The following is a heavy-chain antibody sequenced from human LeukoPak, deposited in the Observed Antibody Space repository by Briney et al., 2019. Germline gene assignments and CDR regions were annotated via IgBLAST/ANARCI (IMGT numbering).Heavy chain of an antibody. D-gene: IGHD3-3*01. Sequence: GGSLRLSCAASGFTFSSYSMNWVRQAPGKGLEWVSSISSSSSYIYYADSVKGRFTISRDNAKNSLYLQMNSLRAEDTAVYYCAKEFPELRFLEWTSGGASDIWGQGTMVTVSS. CDR3: AKEFPELRFLEWTSGGASDI. V-gene: IGHV3-21*01. J-gene: IGHJ3*02. CDR1: GFTFSSYS. CDR2: ISSSSSYI.